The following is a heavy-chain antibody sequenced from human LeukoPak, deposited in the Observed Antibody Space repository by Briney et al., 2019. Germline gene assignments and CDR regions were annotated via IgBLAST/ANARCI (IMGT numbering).Heavy chain of an antibody. J-gene: IGHJ4*02. CDR2: IYYSGST. V-gene: IGHV4-61*01. D-gene: IGHD3-10*01. CDR3: ARASGVY. CDR1: GGSVSSGSYY. Sequence: PSETLSLTCTVSGGSVSSGSYYWSWIRQPPGKGLEWIGYIYYSGSTNYNPSLKSRVTISVDTSKNQFSLKLSSVTAADTAVYYCARASGVYWGQGTLVTVSS.